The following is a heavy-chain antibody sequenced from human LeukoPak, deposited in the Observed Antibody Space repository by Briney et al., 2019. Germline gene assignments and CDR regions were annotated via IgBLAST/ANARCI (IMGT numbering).Heavy chain of an antibody. Sequence: GGSLRLSCAASGFSFSTYTMNWVRQAPGKGLDWVSYISSSSSTIYYADSVKGRFTISRDNANNSLYLQMNSLRDEDTAVYYCARARRYRSSWYHDYLGQGSLATVSS. CDR2: ISSSSSTI. J-gene: IGHJ4*02. D-gene: IGHD6-13*01. CDR1: GFSFSTYT. V-gene: IGHV3-48*02. CDR3: ARARRYRSSWYHDY.